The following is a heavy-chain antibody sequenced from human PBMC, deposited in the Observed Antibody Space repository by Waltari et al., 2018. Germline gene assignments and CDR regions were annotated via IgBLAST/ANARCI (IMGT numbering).Heavy chain of an antibody. CDR2: INHSGST. D-gene: IGHD2-2*01. CDR1: GGSFGGYY. CDR3: ARGLFDRAEPAAIGRLYYYYMDV. Sequence: QVQLQQCGAGLLKPSEPLSLTCAVYGGSFGGYYWGWIRQPPGKGLEGIGEINHSGSTNYNPSLKSRVTISVDTSKNQFSLKLSSVTAADTAVYYCARGLFDRAEPAAIGRLYYYYMDVWGKGTTVTVSS. V-gene: IGHV4-34*01. J-gene: IGHJ6*03.